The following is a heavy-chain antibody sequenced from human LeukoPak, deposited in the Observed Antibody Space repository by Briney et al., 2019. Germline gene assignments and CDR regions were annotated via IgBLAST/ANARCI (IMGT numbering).Heavy chain of an antibody. CDR3: ARGYSAYGNHCSGGSCYYYYMDV. J-gene: IGHJ6*03. V-gene: IGHV1-69*05. CDR2: IIPIFGTA. CDR1: GGTFSSYA. D-gene: IGHD2-15*01. Sequence: SVKVSCKASGGTFSSYAISWVRQAPGQGLEWMGRIIPIFGTANYAQKFQGRVTITTDESTSTAYMELSSLRSEDTAVYYCARGYSAYGNHCSGGSCYYYYMDVWGKGTTVTVSS.